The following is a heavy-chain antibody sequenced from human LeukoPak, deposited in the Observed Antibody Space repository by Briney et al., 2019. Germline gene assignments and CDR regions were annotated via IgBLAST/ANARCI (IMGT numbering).Heavy chain of an antibody. Sequence: SETLSLTCTVSGGSISSSSYYWGWIRQPPGKGLEWIGSIYYSGSTYYNPSLKSRVTISVDTSKNQFSLKLSSVTAADTAVYYCARGHSSGWNKKYYFDYWGQGTLVTVSS. D-gene: IGHD6-19*01. CDR1: GGSISSSSYY. CDR3: ARGHSSGWNKKYYFDY. CDR2: IYYSGST. V-gene: IGHV4-39*07. J-gene: IGHJ4*02.